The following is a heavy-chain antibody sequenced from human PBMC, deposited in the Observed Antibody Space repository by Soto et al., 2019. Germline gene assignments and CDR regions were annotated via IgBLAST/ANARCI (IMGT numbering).Heavy chain of an antibody. J-gene: IGHJ5*02. Sequence: QVQLVQSGAEVKKPGSSVKVSCKASGGTFSSYAISWVRQAPGQGLEWMGGIIPIFGTANYAQKFQGRVTITADESTSTAYMELSSLRSEDTAVYYCASATRYFDWLTGVGWFDPWGQGTLVTVSS. D-gene: IGHD3-9*01. CDR1: GGTFSSYA. CDR3: ASATRYFDWLTGVGWFDP. CDR2: IIPIFGTA. V-gene: IGHV1-69*01.